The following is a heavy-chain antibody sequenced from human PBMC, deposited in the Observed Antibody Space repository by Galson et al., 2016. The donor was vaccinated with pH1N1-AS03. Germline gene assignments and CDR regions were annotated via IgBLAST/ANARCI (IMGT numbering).Heavy chain of an antibody. V-gene: IGHV2-70*04. CDR3: ARTLNYNTGLDV. D-gene: IGHD5-24*01. CDR2: IDWDDGT. Sequence: PALVKPTQTLTLTCTFSGFSLSTGGMRMSWIRRPPGKALEWLGRIDWDDGTFYSTSLKTRLTISKDTSKNQVVLTMTNMDPVDTGTYYCARTLNYNTGLDVWGSGATVTVSS. CDR1: GFSLSTGGMR. J-gene: IGHJ6*04.